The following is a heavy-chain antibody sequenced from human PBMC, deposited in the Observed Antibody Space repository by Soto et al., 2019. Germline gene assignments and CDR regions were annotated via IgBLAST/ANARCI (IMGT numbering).Heavy chain of an antibody. CDR2: ISHDESKK. CDR3: AKGGGDWSHIDY. CDR1: GFTFSNYG. V-gene: IGHV3-30*18. J-gene: IGHJ4*02. D-gene: IGHD2-21*02. Sequence: GGSLRLSCAASGFTFSNYGMHWVRQAPGKGLEWVAVISHDESKKYYADSVKGRFTISRDNSKNTLYLQMNSLRGEDTTVYYCAKGGGDWSHIDYWGQGTLVTVSS.